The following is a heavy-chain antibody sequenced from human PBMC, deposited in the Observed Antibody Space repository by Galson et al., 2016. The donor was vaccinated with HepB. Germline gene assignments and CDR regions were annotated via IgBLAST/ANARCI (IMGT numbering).Heavy chain of an antibody. Sequence: SVKVSCKASGGTFSNYAISWVRQAPGQGLEWMGGIIPVFGTANYAHKFQGRVTITADESTSTAYMELSSLRSKDTAVYYCARDQTHSSGWFHCFDYWGQGTLVTVSS. V-gene: IGHV1-69*13. J-gene: IGHJ4*02. CDR2: IIPVFGTA. D-gene: IGHD6-19*01. CDR1: GGTFSNYA. CDR3: ARDQTHSSGWFHCFDY.